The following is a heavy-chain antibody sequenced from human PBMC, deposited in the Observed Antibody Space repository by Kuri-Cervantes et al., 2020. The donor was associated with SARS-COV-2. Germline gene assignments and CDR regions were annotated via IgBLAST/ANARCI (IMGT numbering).Heavy chain of an antibody. CDR2: MNPNSGNT. CDR3: ARGIRAFDI. D-gene: IGHD3-10*01. V-gene: IGHV1-8*02. CDR1: GYSFFSYD. Sequence: ASVKVSCKASGYSFFSYDINWVRQATGQGLEWMGWMNPNSGNTGYAQKFQGRVTMTRSTSISTAYMELSSLTSEDTAVYYCARGIRAFDIWGQGTLVTVSS. J-gene: IGHJ3*02.